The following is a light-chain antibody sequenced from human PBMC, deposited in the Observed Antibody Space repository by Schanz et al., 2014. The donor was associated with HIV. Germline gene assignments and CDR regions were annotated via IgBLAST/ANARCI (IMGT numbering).Light chain of an antibody. CDR2: DVS. J-gene: IGLJ1*01. V-gene: IGLV2-14*03. Sequence: QSALTQPASVSGSPGQSITISCIGTSSDIGTYNYVSWYQQLPGKAPKLIIYDVSNRPSEISYRFSGSKSGNTASLTISGLQAEDEADYYCCSYTTTSTYVFGAGTKLTVL. CDR1: SSDIGTYNY. CDR3: CSYTTTSTYV.